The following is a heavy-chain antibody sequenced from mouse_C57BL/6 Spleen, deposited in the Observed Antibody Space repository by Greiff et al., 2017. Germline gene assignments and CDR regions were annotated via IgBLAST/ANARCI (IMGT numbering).Heavy chain of an antibody. J-gene: IGHJ4*01. V-gene: IGHV1-18*01. CDR1: GYTFTDYN. CDR2: INPNNGGT. CDR3: ARWAYAMDY. Sequence: EVQLVESGPELVKPGASVKIPCKASGYTFTDYNMDWVKQSHGKSLEWIGDINPNNGGTIYNQKFKGKATLTVDKSSSTAYMELRSLTSEDTAVYYCARWAYAMDYWGQGTSVTVSS.